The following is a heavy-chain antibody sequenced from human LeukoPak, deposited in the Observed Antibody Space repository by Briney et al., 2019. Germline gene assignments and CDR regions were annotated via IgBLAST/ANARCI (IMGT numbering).Heavy chain of an antibody. D-gene: IGHD3-10*01. J-gene: IGHJ4*02. CDR1: GGSIDSVYYY. CDR2: IYYSGST. Sequence: PSETLSLTCTVSGGSIDSVYYYWSWIRQPPGKGLEWIGYIYYSGSTYYNPSLKSRVTISVDTSKNQFSLNLTSVTAADTAVYYCARALTATSGTDFDCWGQGALVTVSS. V-gene: IGHV4-30-4*01. CDR3: ARALTATSGTDFDC.